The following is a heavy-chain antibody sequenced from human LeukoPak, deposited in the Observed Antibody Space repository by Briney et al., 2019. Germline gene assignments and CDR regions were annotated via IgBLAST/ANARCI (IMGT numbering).Heavy chain of an antibody. V-gene: IGHV3-30*18. CDR1: GFAFSSYG. CDR2: ISYNGGDK. CDR3: AKDVALRAAAYYFDY. D-gene: IGHD2-21*01. J-gene: IGHJ4*02. Sequence: GRSLRLSCAASGFAFSSYGMHWVRQAPGKGLEWVAVISYNGGDKKYADSVKGRFTISRDTSKNTVYLGMNSLRAEDTAVYYCAKDVALRAAAYYFDYWGQGTLVTVSS.